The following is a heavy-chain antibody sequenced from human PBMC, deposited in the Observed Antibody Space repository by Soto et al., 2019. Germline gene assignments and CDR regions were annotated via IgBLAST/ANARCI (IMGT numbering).Heavy chain of an antibody. CDR1: SCSISSYY. CDR3: ARETYGDYVGYFDP. D-gene: IGHD4-17*01. J-gene: IGHJ5*02. V-gene: IGHV4-59*01. Sequence: SDTLSLTCTVSSCSISSYYWSWIRQPPGKGLEWIGYIYDSGSTNYNPSLKSRVTISVDTSKNQFSLKLTSVTAADTAVYYCARETYGDYVGYFDPWGQGIQVTVS. CDR2: IYDSGST.